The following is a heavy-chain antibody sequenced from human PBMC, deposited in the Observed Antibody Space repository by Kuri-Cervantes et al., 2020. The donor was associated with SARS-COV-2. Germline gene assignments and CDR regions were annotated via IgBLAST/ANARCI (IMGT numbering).Heavy chain of an antibody. J-gene: IGHJ5*02. V-gene: IGHV4-38-2*01. CDR1: GDSISTSAYH. D-gene: IGHD7-27*01. Sequence: SETRSLTCGVSGDSISTSAYHWGWIRQPPGKGLEWIGSVYHTGNTYYNPFLKSRLTISVETSKNQFSLTLSSVTAADTAVYYCARRGRTGEGDTWGQGTRVTVSS. CDR2: VYHTGNT. CDR3: ARRGRTGEGDT.